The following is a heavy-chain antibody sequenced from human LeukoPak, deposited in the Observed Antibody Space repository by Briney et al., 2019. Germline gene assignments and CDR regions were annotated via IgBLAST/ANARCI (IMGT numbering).Heavy chain of an antibody. V-gene: IGHV4-34*01. J-gene: IGHJ5*02. D-gene: IGHD3-22*01. CDR2: INHSGST. CDR3: ARGEPHYYYDSSGYYYP. Sequence: SETLSLTCAVYGGSFSGYYWSWIRQPPGKGLEWIGEINHSGSTNYNPSLKSRVTISVGTSKNQFSLKLGSVTAADTAVYYCARGEPHYYYDSSGYYYPWGQGTLVTVSS. CDR1: GGSFSGYY.